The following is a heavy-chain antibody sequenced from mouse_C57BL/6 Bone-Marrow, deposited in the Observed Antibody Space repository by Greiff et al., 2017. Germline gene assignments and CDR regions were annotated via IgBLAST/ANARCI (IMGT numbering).Heavy chain of an antibody. D-gene: IGHD1-1*01. CDR1: GFTFSDYG. CDR3: ARDYYGSSLFAY. Sequence: EVKLMESGGGLVKPGGSLKLSCAASGFTFSDYGMHWVRQAPEKGLEWVAYISSGSSTIYYADTVKGRFTISRDNAKNTLFLQMTSLRSEDTDMYYCARDYYGSSLFAYWGQGTLVTVSA. CDR2: ISSGSSTI. V-gene: IGHV5-17*01. J-gene: IGHJ3*01.